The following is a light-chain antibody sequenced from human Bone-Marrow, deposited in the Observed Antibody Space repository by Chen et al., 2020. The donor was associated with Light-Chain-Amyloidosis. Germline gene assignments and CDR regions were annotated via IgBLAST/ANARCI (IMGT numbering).Light chain of an antibody. Sequence: EIVLTQSPGTLSLSPGEGANLSCRASQTISSNYLTWYQQKFGQAPRLLIYGSSSRATVIPDRFTGSGSGTDFTFTINRLEPEDFAMYYCQQYGTSPLTFGVGTKVEIK. CDR3: QQYGTSPLT. V-gene: IGKV3-20*01. J-gene: IGKJ4*01. CDR1: QTISSNY. CDR2: GSS.